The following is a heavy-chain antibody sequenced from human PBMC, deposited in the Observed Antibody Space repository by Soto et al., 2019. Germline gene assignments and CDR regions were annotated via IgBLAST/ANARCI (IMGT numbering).Heavy chain of an antibody. V-gene: IGHV4-59*01. CDR1: GGSISSYY. Sequence: SETLSLTCTVSGGSISSYYWSWIRQPPGKGLEWIGYIYYSGSTNYNPSLKSRVTISVDTSKNQFSLKLSSVTAADTAVYFCARDGYYYDSSGYQRVYYFDYWGQGTPVTVSS. CDR3: ARDGYYYDSSGYQRVYYFDY. D-gene: IGHD3-22*01. CDR2: IYYSGST. J-gene: IGHJ4*02.